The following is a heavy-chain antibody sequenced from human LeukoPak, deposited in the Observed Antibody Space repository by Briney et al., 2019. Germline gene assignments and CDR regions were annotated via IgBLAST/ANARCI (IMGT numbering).Heavy chain of an antibody. D-gene: IGHD3-10*01. V-gene: IGHV1-18*01. CDR2: ISTYNANT. CDR1: GYTFTSYG. Sequence: ASVKVSCKASGYTFTSYGINWVRQAPGQGLEWMGWISTYNANTNYAQKLQGRVTMTTDTSTSTAYMELRSLRSDDTAVYYCARQEILWFGAVRWGFDYWGQGTLVTVSS. CDR3: ARQEILWFGAVRWGFDY. J-gene: IGHJ4*02.